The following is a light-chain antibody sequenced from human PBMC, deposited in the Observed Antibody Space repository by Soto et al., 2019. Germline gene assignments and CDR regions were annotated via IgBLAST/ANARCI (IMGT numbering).Light chain of an antibody. J-gene: IGKJ2*01. V-gene: IGKV3-20*01. CDR1: QSVSSSY. CDR3: QQYGSSHPMYT. Sequence: EIVLTQSPGTLSLSPGERATLSCRASQSVSSSYLAWYQQKPGQAPRLLIYGAFSRATGIPDRFSGSGSGTDFTLTISRLEPEDFEVYYCQQYGSSHPMYTFGQGTKLEIK. CDR2: GAF.